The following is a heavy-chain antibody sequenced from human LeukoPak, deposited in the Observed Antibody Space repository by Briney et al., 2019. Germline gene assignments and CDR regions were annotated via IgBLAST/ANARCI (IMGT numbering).Heavy chain of an antibody. CDR2: VHSSGSS. CDR1: GGSFSGYY. J-gene: IGHJ4*02. D-gene: IGHD3-22*01. Sequence: KPSETLSLTCAVYGGSFSGYYWNWIRQPPGKGLEWIGSVHSSGSSNYNPSLKSRVAISLDMSKNQFSLRLSSVTAADTAVYFCARDYYDSSVYYVFDNWGQGTLVTVAS. V-gene: IGHV4-59*01. CDR3: ARDYYDSSVYYVFDN.